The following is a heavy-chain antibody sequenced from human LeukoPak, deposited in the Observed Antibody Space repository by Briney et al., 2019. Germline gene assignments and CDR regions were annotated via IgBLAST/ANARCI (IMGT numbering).Heavy chain of an antibody. CDR1: GFTVSTNS. J-gene: IGHJ6*03. D-gene: IGHD6-19*01. CDR2: IYSDNT. V-gene: IGHV3-53*01. CDR3: ARGYSSGWAYYYYYYYMDV. Sequence: GGSLRLSCTVSGFTVSTNSMSWVRQAPGKGLEWVSFIYSDNTHYSDSVKGRFTISRDNSKNTLYLQMNSLRAEDTAVYYCARGYSSGWAYYYYYYYMDVWGKGTTVTVSS.